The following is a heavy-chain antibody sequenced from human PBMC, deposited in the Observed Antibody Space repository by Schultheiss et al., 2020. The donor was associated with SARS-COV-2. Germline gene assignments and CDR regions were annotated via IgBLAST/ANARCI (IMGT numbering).Heavy chain of an antibody. CDR1: GFTFSSYA. CDR3: ARGYGDYGPFDY. D-gene: IGHD4-17*01. Sequence: GGSLRLSCAASGFTFSSYAMSWVRQAPGKGLEWVAITSNDGTNKYYADSVKGRFTISRDNAKNSLYLQMNSLRAEDTAVYYCARGYGDYGPFDYWGQGTLVTVSS. CDR2: TSNDGTNK. V-gene: IGHV3-30*04. J-gene: IGHJ4*02.